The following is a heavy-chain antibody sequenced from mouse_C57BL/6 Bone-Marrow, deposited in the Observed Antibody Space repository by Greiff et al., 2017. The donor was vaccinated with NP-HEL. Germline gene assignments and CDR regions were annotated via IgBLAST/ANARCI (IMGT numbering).Heavy chain of an antibody. CDR3: ARPSITTGYAMDY. V-gene: IGHV2-6*03. CDR1: GFSLTSYG. CDR2: IWSDGST. J-gene: IGHJ4*01. D-gene: IGHD1-1*01. Sequence: QVQLKQSGPGLVAPSQSLSITCTVSGFSLTSYGVHWVRQPPGKGLEWLVVIWSDGSTTYNSALKSRLSISKDNSKSQVFLKMNSLQTDDTAMYYCARPSITTGYAMDYWGQGTSVTVSS.